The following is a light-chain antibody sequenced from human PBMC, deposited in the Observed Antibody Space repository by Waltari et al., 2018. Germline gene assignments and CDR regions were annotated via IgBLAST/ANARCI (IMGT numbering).Light chain of an antibody. CDR1: SSDIGGYNY. Sequence: QAALTQPRSVSGSPGQSVTIPCPGTSSDIGGYNYVSWYQQHPDTAPKLMIYEVNKRPSGVSDRFSGSKSGNTASLTISGLQAEDEADYYCCSYVGSYTWVFGGGTRLTVL. CDR3: CSYVGSYTWV. J-gene: IGLJ2*01. V-gene: IGLV2-11*01. CDR2: EVN.